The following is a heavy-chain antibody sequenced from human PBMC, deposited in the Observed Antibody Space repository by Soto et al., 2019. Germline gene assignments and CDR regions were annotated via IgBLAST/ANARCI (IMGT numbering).Heavy chain of an antibody. CDR1: GYTFTSYG. V-gene: IGHV1-18*01. CDR2: ISAYNGNT. Sequence: GASVKVSCKVSGYTFTSYGISWVRQAPGQGLEWMGWISAYNGNTNYAQKLQGRVTMTTDTSTSTAYMELSSLGSDDTAVYYCASRYSDCCSGYPYYFDYWRQRPLVTVSS. J-gene: IGHJ4*02. D-gene: IGHD3-3*01. CDR3: ASRYSDCCSGYPYYFDY.